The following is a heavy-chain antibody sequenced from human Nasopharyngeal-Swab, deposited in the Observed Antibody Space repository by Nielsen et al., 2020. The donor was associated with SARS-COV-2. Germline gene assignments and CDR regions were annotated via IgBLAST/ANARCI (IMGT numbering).Heavy chain of an antibody. Sequence: ASVKVSCKASGYTFTSYDINWVRQAPGHGLEWLGTTQPNNAKKVYAQKFQGRVTMTWNTSITTAYMRLSGLRSDDTAVYYCARMMAGYDGYLQNWGQGTLVTVSS. CDR1: GYTFTSYD. CDR3: ARMMAGYDGYLQN. D-gene: IGHD2-2*03. V-gene: IGHV1-8*01. J-gene: IGHJ1*01. CDR2: TQPNNAKK.